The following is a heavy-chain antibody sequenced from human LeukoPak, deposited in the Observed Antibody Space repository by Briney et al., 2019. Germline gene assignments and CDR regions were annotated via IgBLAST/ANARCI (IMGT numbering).Heavy chain of an antibody. CDR3: AGALFHSIAARPDYYFDY. D-gene: IGHD6-6*01. CDR2: IYYSGST. V-gene: IGHV4-39*01. CDR1: GGSISSSSYY. J-gene: IGHJ4*02. Sequence: SETLSLTCTVSGGSISSSSYYWGWIRQPPGKGLEWIGSIYYSGSTYYNPSLKSRVTISVDTSKNQFSLKLSSVTAADTAVYYCAGALFHSIAARPDYYFDYWGQGTLVTVSS.